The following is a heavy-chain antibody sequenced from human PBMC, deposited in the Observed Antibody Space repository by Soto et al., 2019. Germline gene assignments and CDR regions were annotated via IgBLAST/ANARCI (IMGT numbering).Heavy chain of an antibody. J-gene: IGHJ4*02. V-gene: IGHV1-2*02. CDR2: INPNSGVT. CDR3: ATLRFSGIYFVS. CDR1: GYTFTGHY. Sequence: QEQLLQSGAEVKKPGASVRVSCKASGYTFTGHYIHWVRQSPGQGLEWMGWINPNSGVTNSAQEFHGRVTMTADTSVSTAYMDLTRLTSDDTAICFCATLRFSGIYFVSWGQGTLVTVSS. D-gene: IGHD3-3*01.